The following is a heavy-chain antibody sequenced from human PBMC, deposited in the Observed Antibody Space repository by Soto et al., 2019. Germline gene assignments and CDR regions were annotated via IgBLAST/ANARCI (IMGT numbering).Heavy chain of an antibody. CDR1: GGSISSGGYY. CDR2: IYYSGST. CDR3: ARGPPNSGGNSNWFDP. J-gene: IGHJ5*02. Sequence: PSETLSLTCTVSGGSISSGGYYWSWIRQHPGKGLEWIGYIYYSGSTYYNPSLKSRVTISVDTSKNQFSLKLSSVTAADTAVYYCARGPPNSGGNSNWFDPWGQGTLVTVSS. V-gene: IGHV4-31*03. D-gene: IGHD2-21*02.